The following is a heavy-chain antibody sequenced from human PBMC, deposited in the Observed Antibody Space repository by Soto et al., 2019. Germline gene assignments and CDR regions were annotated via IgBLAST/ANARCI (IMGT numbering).Heavy chain of an antibody. Sequence: EVQLVESGGGLVQPGGSLRLSCAASGFNFSTYSMRWVRQAPGKGLEWISYITSSSTTIYYADSVKDRFTISIDNAKNSRYLQMNSLRDEETAVYYCARRSIWGQGTMVTVSS. CDR1: GFNFSTYS. CDR2: ITSSSTTI. J-gene: IGHJ3*02. CDR3: ARRSI. V-gene: IGHV3-48*02.